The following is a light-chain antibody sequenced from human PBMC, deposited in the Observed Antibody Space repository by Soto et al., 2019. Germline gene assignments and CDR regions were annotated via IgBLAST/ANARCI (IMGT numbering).Light chain of an antibody. V-gene: IGKV3-11*01. CDR3: QQRSNWPRFT. Sequence: EIVLTQSPATLSLSPGERATLSCRASQSVSSYLAWYQQKPGQAPRLLIYDVSNRATGIPARFSGSGSGTDFPLTLSSLEPEDFAVYYCQQRSNWPRFTFGPGTHVDIK. CDR2: DVS. J-gene: IGKJ3*01. CDR1: QSVSSY.